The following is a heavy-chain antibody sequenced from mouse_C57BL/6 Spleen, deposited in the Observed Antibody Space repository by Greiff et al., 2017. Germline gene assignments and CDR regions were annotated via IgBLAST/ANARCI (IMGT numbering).Heavy chain of an antibody. V-gene: IGHV14-2*01. Sequence: EVKLQQSGAELVKPGASVKLSCTASGFNFTDYYMHWVKQRTEQGLEWIGRIDPEDGETKYAAKFQGKATITADTSSNTAYLQLSSLSSEDTAVYYCARSGGNYPSFAYWGQGTLVTVAA. CDR1: GFNFTDYY. CDR2: IDPEDGET. CDR3: ARSGGNYPSFAY. J-gene: IGHJ3*01. D-gene: IGHD2-1*01.